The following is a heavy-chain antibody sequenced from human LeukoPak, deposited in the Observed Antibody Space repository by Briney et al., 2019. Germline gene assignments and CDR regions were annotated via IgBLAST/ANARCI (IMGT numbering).Heavy chain of an antibody. Sequence: GGSLRLSCAASGFTFSSYSMNWVRQAPGKGLEWVSSISSSSSYIYYADSVKGRFTISRDNAKNSLYLQMNSPRAEDTAVYYCARAYGSSWQNKIDAFDIWGQGTMVTVSS. V-gene: IGHV3-21*01. CDR2: ISSSSSYI. CDR1: GFTFSSYS. J-gene: IGHJ3*02. D-gene: IGHD6-13*01. CDR3: ARAYGSSWQNKIDAFDI.